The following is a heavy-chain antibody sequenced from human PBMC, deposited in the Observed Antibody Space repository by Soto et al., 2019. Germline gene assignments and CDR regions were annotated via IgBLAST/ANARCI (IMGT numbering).Heavy chain of an antibody. CDR3: ARAHSSGWHKYYFDY. CDR1: GYSFTSYW. CDR2: IYPGDSET. D-gene: IGHD6-19*01. V-gene: IGHV5-51*01. Sequence: PGESLKISCKASGYSFTSYWTGWVRQMPGKGLEWMGIIYPGDSETRYSPSFQGQVTISADKSINTAYVQWNSLKASDTAMYYCARAHSSGWHKYYFDYWGQGTLVTVSS. J-gene: IGHJ4*02.